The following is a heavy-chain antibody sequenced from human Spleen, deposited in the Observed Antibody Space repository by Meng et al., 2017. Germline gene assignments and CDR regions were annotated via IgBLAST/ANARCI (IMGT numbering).Heavy chain of an antibody. J-gene: IGHJ4*02. Sequence: QVQLVQSGAEVKKPGASVKVSCKASGYTFTSYAMHWVRQAPGQRLEWMGWINVGNGNTKYSQKFQGRVTITRDTSASTAFMELSSLRSEDTALYYCARDGGNSELDYWGQGTLVTVSS. CDR1: GYTFTSYA. V-gene: IGHV1-3*01. CDR3: ARDGGNSELDY. D-gene: IGHD4-23*01. CDR2: INVGNGNT.